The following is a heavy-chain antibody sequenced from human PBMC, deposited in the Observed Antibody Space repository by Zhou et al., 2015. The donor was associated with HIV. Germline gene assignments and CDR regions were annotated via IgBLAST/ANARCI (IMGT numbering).Heavy chain of an antibody. D-gene: IGHD6-19*01. J-gene: IGHJ6*02. CDR2: VIPMFGRT. CDR3: ARVKKWLVPANNGLDV. CDR1: GGSFARHD. Sequence: QVQLVQSGAELKKPGSSVKVSCKASGGSFARHDIAWVRQAPGQGLEWLGGVIPMFGRTNYPQKFQDRVTLSADESTATAYMELTNLRFEDTAVYYCARVKKWLVPANNGLDVWGQGTTVTVSS. V-gene: IGHV1-69*12.